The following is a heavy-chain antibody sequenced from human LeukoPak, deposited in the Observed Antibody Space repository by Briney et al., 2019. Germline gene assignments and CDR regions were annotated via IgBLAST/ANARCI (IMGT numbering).Heavy chain of an antibody. Sequence: ASVKVSCKASGYTFTRYDINWVRQATGQGLEWMGWMNPNSGNTGYAQKFQGRVTMTRNTSISTAYMELSSLRSEDTAVYYCARGRSRQWLVKSNNWFDPWGQGTLVTVSS. CDR3: ARGRSRQWLVKSNNWFDP. V-gene: IGHV1-8*01. CDR1: GYTFTRYD. D-gene: IGHD6-19*01. CDR2: MNPNSGNT. J-gene: IGHJ5*02.